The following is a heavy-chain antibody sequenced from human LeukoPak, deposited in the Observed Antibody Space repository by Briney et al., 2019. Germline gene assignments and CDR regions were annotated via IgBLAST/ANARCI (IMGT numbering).Heavy chain of an antibody. V-gene: IGHV3-53*01. Sequence: WGSLRLSCVASGFTVSDYYMSWVRQAPGKGLEWVSLLYTDDTTIYADSVEGRFTISRDDSKNTIYLHMTTLRGEDTAVYYCARGGAFYWNPRYWGQGTLVTVSS. J-gene: IGHJ4*02. D-gene: IGHD1-1*01. CDR1: GFTVSDYY. CDR2: LYTDDTT. CDR3: ARGGAFYWNPRY.